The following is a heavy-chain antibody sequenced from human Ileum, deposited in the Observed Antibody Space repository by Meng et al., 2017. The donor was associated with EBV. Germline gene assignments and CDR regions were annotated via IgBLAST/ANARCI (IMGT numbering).Heavy chain of an antibody. V-gene: IGHV4-59*01. Sequence: QVQRKRWGPGLVKPSGTLSPTCDVAGVSSSGNYWSWIRQSPVKGLEWIGFFYEGTTNYNPSLKSRVTIAAGPANNQISLRLSSVTSADTAVYYCAKGGQWDPLDSWGRGILVTVSS. J-gene: IGHJ4*02. CDR2: FYEGTT. CDR3: AKGGQWDPLDS. D-gene: IGHD1-26*01. CDR1: GVSSSGNY.